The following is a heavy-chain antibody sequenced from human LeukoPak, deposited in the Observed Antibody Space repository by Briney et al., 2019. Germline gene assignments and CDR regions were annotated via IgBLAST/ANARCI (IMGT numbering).Heavy chain of an antibody. CDR3: AKSNYFDWFMDYMDV. CDR1: GFTFDDYA. V-gene: IGHV3-9*03. Sequence: PGGSLRLSCAASGFTFDDYAMHWVRQAPGKGLEWVSGISWNSGSIGYADSVKGRFTISRDNAKNSLYLQMNSLRAEDMALYYCAKSNYFDWFMDYMDVWGKGTTVTVSS. J-gene: IGHJ6*03. CDR2: ISWNSGSI. D-gene: IGHD3-9*01.